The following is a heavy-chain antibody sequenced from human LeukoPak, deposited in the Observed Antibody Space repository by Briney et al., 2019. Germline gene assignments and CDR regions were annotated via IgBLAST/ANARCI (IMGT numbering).Heavy chain of an antibody. Sequence: ASVKVSCKASGYTFTSYYMHWVRQAPGQGLGWMGIINPSGGSTTYSQQFQGRVTMTRDTSTSTVYMELSSLRSEDTAVYYCARGSQQWLVNYWGQGTLLTVSS. CDR1: GYTFTSYY. J-gene: IGHJ4*02. D-gene: IGHD6-19*01. CDR3: ARGSQQWLVNY. V-gene: IGHV1-46*01. CDR2: INPSGGST.